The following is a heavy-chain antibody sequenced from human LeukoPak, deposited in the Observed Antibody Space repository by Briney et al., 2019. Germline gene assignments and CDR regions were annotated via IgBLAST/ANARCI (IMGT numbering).Heavy chain of an antibody. CDR3: AKEGSSSDIVSWFDS. V-gene: IGHV1-69*05. D-gene: IGHD2-15*01. J-gene: IGHJ5*01. CDR1: GGTFSSYS. CDR2: IIPTFGTT. Sequence: ASVKVSCKASGGTFSSYSMSWVRQAPGQGLEWMGGIIPTFGTTNYAQKFQGRVTITTDESMNTVYMELSSLTSEDTAVYYCAKEGSSSDIVSWFDSWGQGTLVTVSS.